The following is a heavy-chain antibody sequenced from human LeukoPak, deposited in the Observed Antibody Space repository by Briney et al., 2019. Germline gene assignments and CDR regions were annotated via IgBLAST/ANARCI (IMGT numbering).Heavy chain of an antibody. CDR2: INPGNGDT. J-gene: IGHJ4*02. V-gene: IGHV1-3*03. D-gene: IGHD4-17*01. CDR1: GYSFTSQD. Sequence: ASVKVSCKTSGYSFTSQDMHWVRQAPGQSLEWMGCINPGNGDTKYSQEFQGRVTITADKSTSTAYMELSSLRSEDTAVYYCARAPSGDYPFDYWGQGTLVTVSS. CDR3: ARAPSGDYPFDY.